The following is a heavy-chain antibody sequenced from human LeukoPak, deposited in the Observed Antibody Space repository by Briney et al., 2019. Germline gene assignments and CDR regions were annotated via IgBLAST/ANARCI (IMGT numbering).Heavy chain of an antibody. Sequence: PGGSLRLSCAASGFTFSSYWMSWVRQPPGRGLEWIAYIHYSGSAAYNPSLKSRVTISRDMSTNQFSLKMTSVTAADTAVYFCARDMGAPDYGSYSVDYWGQGTLVTVSS. D-gene: IGHD4-23*01. V-gene: IGHV4-59*01. CDR1: GFTFSSYW. J-gene: IGHJ4*02. CDR2: IHYSGSA. CDR3: ARDMGAPDYGSYSVDY.